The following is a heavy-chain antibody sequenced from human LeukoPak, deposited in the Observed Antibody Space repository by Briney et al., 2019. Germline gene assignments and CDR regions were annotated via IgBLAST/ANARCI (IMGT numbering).Heavy chain of an antibody. CDR2: ISNSII. V-gene: IGHV3-48*01. CDR3: ARGKVSWYSPSDY. Sequence: GGSLRLSCAASGFTFSSYSMNWVRQAPGKGLEWVSYISNSIIDYADSVKGRFTISRDNAKNSLYLQMNSLRAEDTAVYYCARGKVSWYSPSDYWGQGTLVTVSS. D-gene: IGHD6-13*01. J-gene: IGHJ4*02. CDR1: GFTFSSYS.